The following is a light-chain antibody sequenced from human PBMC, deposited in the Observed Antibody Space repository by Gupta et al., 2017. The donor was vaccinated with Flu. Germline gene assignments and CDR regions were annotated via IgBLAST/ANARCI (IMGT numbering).Light chain of an antibody. V-gene: IGLV2-14*01. CDR3: TSYTSSSNLVV. CDR1: SSDVVGYNY. CDR2: EVS. Sequence: ITISCTGTSSDVVGYNYVSWYQQHPGKAPKLLIYEVSNRPSGVSNRFSGSKSGTTASLTITGLQAEDEADYYCTSYTSSSNLVVFGGGTKLTVL. J-gene: IGLJ2*01.